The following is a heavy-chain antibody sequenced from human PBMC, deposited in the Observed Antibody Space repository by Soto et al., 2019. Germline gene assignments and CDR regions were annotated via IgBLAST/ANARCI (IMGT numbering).Heavy chain of an antibody. J-gene: IGHJ4*02. V-gene: IGHV3-74*01. Sequence: EVQLVDSGGNLVQPGGSLRLSCAASGFTFSDYWMHWVRQAPGKGLVWVSRIYTDGSRTNYADSVKGRFTISRDNAKNTVYLQMDSLRDEDTAVYYCARGSRGEYRKAYWGQGTLVTVSS. CDR1: GFTFSDYW. CDR3: ARGSRGEYRKAY. D-gene: IGHD3-10*01. CDR2: IYTDGSRT.